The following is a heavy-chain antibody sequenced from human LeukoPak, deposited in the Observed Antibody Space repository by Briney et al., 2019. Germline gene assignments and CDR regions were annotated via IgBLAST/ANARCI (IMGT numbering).Heavy chain of an antibody. CDR1: GFTFSNYN. Sequence: PGGSLRLSCAASGFTFSNYNMNWVRQAPGKGLEWVSYISSTSTIYYADSVRGRFTISRDNAKNSPYLQMNSLRDEDTAVYFCARDLDDSGSYHDYWGQGTLVTVSS. D-gene: IGHD3-10*01. CDR3: ARDLDDSGSYHDY. CDR2: ISSTSTI. V-gene: IGHV3-48*02. J-gene: IGHJ4*02.